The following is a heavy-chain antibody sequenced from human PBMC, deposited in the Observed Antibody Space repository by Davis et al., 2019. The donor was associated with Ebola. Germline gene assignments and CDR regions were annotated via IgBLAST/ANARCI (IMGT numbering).Heavy chain of an antibody. Sequence: GESLKISCAASGFTFSSYTMNWVRQAQGKGLEWVSYISSSSSTVYYADSVKGRFTISRDDAKDSLYLQMNSLRDEDTAVFYCARALPHYYYYGMDVWGQGTTVTVSS. CDR2: ISSSSSTV. CDR1: GFTFSSYT. CDR3: ARALPHYYYYGMDV. J-gene: IGHJ6*02. V-gene: IGHV3-48*02.